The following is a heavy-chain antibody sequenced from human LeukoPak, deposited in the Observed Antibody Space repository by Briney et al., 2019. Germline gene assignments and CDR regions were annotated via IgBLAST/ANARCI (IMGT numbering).Heavy chain of an antibody. D-gene: IGHD3-10*01. J-gene: IGHJ4*02. CDR2: IYYSGST. Sequence: SETLSLTYTVSGGSISSSSYYWGWIRQPPGKGLEWIGSIYYSGSTYYNPSLKSRVTISVDTSKNQFSLKLSSVTAADTAVYYCATGSYYNVGFDYWGQGTPVTVSS. V-gene: IGHV4-39*01. CDR3: ATGSYYNVGFDY. CDR1: GGSISSSSYY.